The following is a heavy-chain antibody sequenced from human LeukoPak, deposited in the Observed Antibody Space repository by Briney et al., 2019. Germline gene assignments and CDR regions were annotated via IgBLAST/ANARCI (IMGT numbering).Heavy chain of an antibody. Sequence: GESLKISCKGSGYSLTSYWIGWVRQMPGKGLEWMGIIYPGDSDTRYSPSFQGQVTISADKSFSTAYLQWSSLKASDTAMYYCARHVSSSRVAFDIWGQGTMVTVSS. CDR2: IYPGDSDT. CDR1: GYSLTSYW. CDR3: ARHVSSSRVAFDI. D-gene: IGHD2-2*01. V-gene: IGHV5-51*01. J-gene: IGHJ3*02.